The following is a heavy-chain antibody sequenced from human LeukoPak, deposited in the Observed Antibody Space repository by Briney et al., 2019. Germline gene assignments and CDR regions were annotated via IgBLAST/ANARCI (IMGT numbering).Heavy chain of an antibody. CDR3: ARDRGYYDSSGYEN. CDR1: GGTFSSYA. CDR2: IIPIFGTA. V-gene: IGHV1-69*13. J-gene: IGHJ4*02. Sequence: ASVKVSCKASGGTFSSYAISWVRQAPGQGLEWMGGIIPIFGTANYAQKFQGRVTITADESTSTAYMELSSLRSEDTAVYYCARDRGYYDSSGYENWGQGTLVTVSS. D-gene: IGHD3-22*01.